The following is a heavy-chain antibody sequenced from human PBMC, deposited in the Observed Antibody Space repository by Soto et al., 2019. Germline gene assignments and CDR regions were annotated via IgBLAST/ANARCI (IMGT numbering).Heavy chain of an antibody. CDR3: ARDRAAAENDYYGMDV. CDR1: GFTFSSYA. Sequence: QVQLVESGGGVVQPGRSLRLSCAASGFTFSSYAMHWVRQAPGKGLEWVAVISYDGSNKYYADSVKGRFTISRDNSKNXLYLQMNSLRAEDTAVYYCARDRAAAENDYYGMDVWGQGTTVTVSS. CDR2: ISYDGSNK. V-gene: IGHV3-30-3*01. D-gene: IGHD6-13*01. J-gene: IGHJ6*02.